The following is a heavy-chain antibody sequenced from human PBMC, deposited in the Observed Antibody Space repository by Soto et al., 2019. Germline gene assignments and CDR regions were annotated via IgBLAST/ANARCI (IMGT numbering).Heavy chain of an antibody. CDR3: ARDSAAGRGLDY. CDR1: GFTFSHFG. J-gene: IGHJ4*02. Sequence: AGSLRLSCAASGFTFSHFGMHWVRQAPGKGLESVAIIWYDGSHEYYADSVKGRFTISRDNSKDTLSLQMNSLTAEDTALYYCARDSAAGRGLDYWGQGTLVTVSS. CDR2: IWYDGSHE. D-gene: IGHD6-19*01. V-gene: IGHV3-33*01.